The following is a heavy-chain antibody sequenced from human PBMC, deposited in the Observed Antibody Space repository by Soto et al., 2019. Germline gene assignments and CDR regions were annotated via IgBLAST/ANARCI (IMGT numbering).Heavy chain of an antibody. Sequence: QVQLVESGGGVVHPGRSLRLSCAASGFTFTYFAMYWVRQAPGKGLEWVAVISYHGSNKYYADSVKGRFTVSRDNSNNTLFLQMSSLRPEDTAVYYCARDHIPDHLGPGSYFNAFDYWGQGTQVTVSS. J-gene: IGHJ4*02. CDR1: GFTFTYFA. D-gene: IGHD3-10*01. CDR2: ISYHGSNK. CDR3: ARDHIPDHLGPGSYFNAFDY. V-gene: IGHV3-30-3*01.